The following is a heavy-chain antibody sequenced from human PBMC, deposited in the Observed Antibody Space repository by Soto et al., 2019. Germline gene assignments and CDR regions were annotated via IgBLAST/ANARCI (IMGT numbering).Heavy chain of an antibody. V-gene: IGHV1-69*01. CDR2: IIPIFGTA. J-gene: IGHJ4*02. CDR3: ARTRLKRGDYGQYYFDY. D-gene: IGHD4-17*01. Sequence: SVKVSCKASGGTFSSYAISWVRQAPGQGLEWMGGIIPIFGTANYAQKFQGRVTITADESTSTAYMELSSLRSEDTAVYYCARTRLKRGDYGQYYFDYWGQGTLVTVSS. CDR1: GGTFSSYA.